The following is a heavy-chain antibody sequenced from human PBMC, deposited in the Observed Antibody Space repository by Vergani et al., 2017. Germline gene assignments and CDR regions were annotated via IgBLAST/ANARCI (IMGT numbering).Heavy chain of an antibody. CDR1: GYTFAGYN. Sequence: QVQLVQSGAEVKKPGASVKVSCKASGYTFAGYNIHWVRQAPGQGLEMMGWINPNSGGTNYAQKFQGRVTMTRDTSINTAYMELSSLRSDDTAVYYCTRGWSEYSNSWFFDNWGQGTLVTVSS. CDR3: TRGWSEYSNSWFFDN. D-gene: IGHD6-13*01. V-gene: IGHV1-2*02. J-gene: IGHJ4*02. CDR2: INPNSGGT.